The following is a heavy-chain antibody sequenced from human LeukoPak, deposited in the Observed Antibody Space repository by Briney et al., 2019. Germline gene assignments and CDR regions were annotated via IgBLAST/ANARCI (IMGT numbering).Heavy chain of an antibody. CDR1: GYTFTSYY. CDR3: AREQVTTLAAAFDI. Sequence: ASVKVSCKASGYTFTSYYMHWVRQAPGQGLEWMGLINPTGGSTGYAQKFQGRVTITADESTSTAYMELSSLRSEDTAVYYCAREQVTTLAAAFDIWGQGTMVTVSS. J-gene: IGHJ3*02. CDR2: INPTGGST. D-gene: IGHD4-17*01. V-gene: IGHV1-46*01.